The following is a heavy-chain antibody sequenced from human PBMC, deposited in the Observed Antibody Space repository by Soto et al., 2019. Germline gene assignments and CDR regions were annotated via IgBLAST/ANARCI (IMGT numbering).Heavy chain of an antibody. V-gene: IGHV3-23*01. Sequence: GSLSLSCAASGFTFSSYAMSWVRQAPGKGLGWVSAISGSGGSTYYADSVKGRFTISRDNSKNTLYLQMNSLRAEDTAVYYCAKARPRPYDSSGRGAFEIWGQGAMVTVSS. CDR1: GFTFSSYA. CDR3: AKARPRPYDSSGRGAFEI. D-gene: IGHD3-22*01. J-gene: IGHJ3*02. CDR2: ISGSGGST.